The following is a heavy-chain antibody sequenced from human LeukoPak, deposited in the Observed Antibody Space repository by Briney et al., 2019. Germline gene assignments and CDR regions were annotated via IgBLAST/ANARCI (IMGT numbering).Heavy chain of an antibody. J-gene: IGHJ5*02. CDR3: ARVKLLWFGELHRDGRIGWFDP. CDR2: IYYSGST. D-gene: IGHD3-10*01. Sequence: PSETLSLTCTVSGGSISSSSYYWGWIRQPPGKGLEWTGSIYYSGSTYYNPSLKSRVTISVDTSKNQFSLKLSSVTAADTAVYYCARVKLLWFGELHRDGRIGWFDPWGQGTLVTVSS. CDR1: GGSISSSSYY. V-gene: IGHV4-39*07.